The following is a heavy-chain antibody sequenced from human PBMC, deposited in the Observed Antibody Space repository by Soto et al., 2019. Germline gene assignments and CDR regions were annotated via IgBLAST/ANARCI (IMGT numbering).Heavy chain of an antibody. D-gene: IGHD2-2*01. CDR3: AKDYLPGGIVVVPAATDY. CDR1: GFNFSSYA. CDR2: ISGSGGST. J-gene: IGHJ4*02. Sequence: GGSMRLSCAAAGFNFSSYAMSWVRQEPGKGLEWVSAISGSGGSTYYADSVKGRFTISRDNSKNTLYLQMNSLRAEDTAVYYCAKDYLPGGIVVVPAATDYWGQGTLVTVSS. V-gene: IGHV3-23*01.